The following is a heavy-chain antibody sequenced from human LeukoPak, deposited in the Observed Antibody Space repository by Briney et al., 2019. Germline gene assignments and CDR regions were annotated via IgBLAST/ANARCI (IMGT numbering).Heavy chain of an antibody. Sequence: GGSLRLSCAASGFTFSSYWMSWVRQAPGKGLEWVSYISSSGSTIYYADSVKGRFTISRDNAKNSLYLQMNSLRAEDTAVYYCASGARDGYNLYYYYMDVWGKGTTVTVSS. CDR3: ASGARDGYNLYYYYMDV. V-gene: IGHV3-48*04. CDR1: GFTFSSYW. D-gene: IGHD5-24*01. J-gene: IGHJ6*03. CDR2: ISSSGSTI.